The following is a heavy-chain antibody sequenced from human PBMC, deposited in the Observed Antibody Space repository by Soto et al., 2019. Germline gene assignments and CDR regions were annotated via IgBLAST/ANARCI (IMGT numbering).Heavy chain of an antibody. CDR3: TTLSSAVSYSAFDI. CDR1: GFSFSNYW. D-gene: IGHD6-25*01. V-gene: IGHV3-74*01. CDR2: VTPDGRST. Sequence: EVQLVESGGGLVQPGGSLRLSCAASGFSFSNYWVHWVRHAPGKGLVWVSRVTPDGRSTSYADSVKGRCTVSRDNAKNTVSLEMNSLRVEDTAVYYCTTLSSAVSYSAFDIWGQGTVIIVSS. J-gene: IGHJ3*02.